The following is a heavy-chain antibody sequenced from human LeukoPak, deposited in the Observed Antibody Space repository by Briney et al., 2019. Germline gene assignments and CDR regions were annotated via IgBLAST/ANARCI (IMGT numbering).Heavy chain of an antibody. CDR1: GYRFTGYW. CDR3: ARSCSSTSCYLTDAFDI. CDR2: IYPGDSDT. V-gene: IGHV5-51*01. Sequence: GESLKISCKGSGYRFTGYWIGWVRQMPGKGLEWMGIIYPGDSDTTYSPSFQGQVTISADKSISTAYLQWSSLKASDTAIYYCARSCSSTSCYLTDAFDIWGQGTMVTVSS. D-gene: IGHD2-2*01. J-gene: IGHJ3*02.